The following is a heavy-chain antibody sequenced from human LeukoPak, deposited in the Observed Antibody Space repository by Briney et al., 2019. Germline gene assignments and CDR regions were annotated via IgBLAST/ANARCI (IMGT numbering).Heavy chain of an antibody. Sequence: GGSLRLSCAASGFTFSSYTMNWVRQAPGKGLEWVSAISSSSSYIYYADSVKGRFTISRDNAKNSLYLQMNSLRAEDTAVYYSARQGGLDACEIRGQGKMVTVSS. CDR1: GFTFSSYT. D-gene: IGHD3-16*01. CDR2: ISSSSSYI. CDR3: ARQGGLDACEI. V-gene: IGHV3-21*04. J-gene: IGHJ3*02.